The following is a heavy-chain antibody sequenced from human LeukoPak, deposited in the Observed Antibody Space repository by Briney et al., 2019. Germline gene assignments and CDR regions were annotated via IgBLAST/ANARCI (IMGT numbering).Heavy chain of an antibody. Sequence: ASVKVSCKASGYTFTSYAMNWVRQAPGQGLEWMGIINPSGGITSYTQEFQGRVTMTRDTSTSTVYMELSSLRSEDTAVYYCARDVQVYDSSGYYPGDYWGQGTLVTVSS. V-gene: IGHV1-46*01. J-gene: IGHJ4*02. CDR3: ARDVQVYDSSGYYPGDY. CDR1: GYTFTSYA. D-gene: IGHD3-22*01. CDR2: INPSGGIT.